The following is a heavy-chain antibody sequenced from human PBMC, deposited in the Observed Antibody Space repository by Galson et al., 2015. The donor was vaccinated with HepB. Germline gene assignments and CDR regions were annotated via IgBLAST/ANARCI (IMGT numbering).Heavy chain of an antibody. Sequence: QSGAEVKKPGESLKISCKGSGYNFSNRWIGWVRHLPGKGLEWMGIIYPHDSDTRYRPSFQGHVTISADKSIRTAYLQWSSLQASDTGIYYFARQSIGPEYFRHWGQGTLVTVSS. CDR1: GYNFSNRW. CDR3: ARQSIGPEYFRH. CDR2: IYPHDSDT. D-gene: IGHD2/OR15-2a*01. J-gene: IGHJ1*01. V-gene: IGHV5-51*03.